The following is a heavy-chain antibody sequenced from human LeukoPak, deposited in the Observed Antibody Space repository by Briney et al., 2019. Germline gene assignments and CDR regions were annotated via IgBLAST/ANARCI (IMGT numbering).Heavy chain of an antibody. Sequence: PGRSLRLSCAASGFTFDDYAMHWVRQAPGKGLEWVSGISWNSGSIGYADPVKGRFTISRDNAKNSLYLQMNSLRAEDTALYYCAKEESGWFDPWGQGTLVTVSS. CDR3: AKEESGWFDP. V-gene: IGHV3-9*01. CDR1: GFTFDDYA. J-gene: IGHJ5*02. CDR2: ISWNSGSI.